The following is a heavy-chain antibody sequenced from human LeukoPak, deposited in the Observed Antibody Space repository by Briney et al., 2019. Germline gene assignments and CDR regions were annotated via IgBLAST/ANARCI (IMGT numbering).Heavy chain of an antibody. CDR1: GVTFSSYG. J-gene: IGHJ4*02. Sequence: GGSLRLSCAASGVTFSSYGMHWVRQAPGKGLEWVALISSDGNDKLYGDSVKGRFTISRDDSKSTLYLQMNSLRAEDTAVYYCTTKVIRGNSGDDYDDWGQGTLVTVST. D-gene: IGHD5-12*01. CDR2: ISSDGNDK. V-gene: IGHV3-30*03. CDR3: TTKVIRGNSGDDYDD.